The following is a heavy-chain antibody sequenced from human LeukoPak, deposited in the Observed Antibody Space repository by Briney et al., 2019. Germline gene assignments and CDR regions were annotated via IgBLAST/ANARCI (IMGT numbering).Heavy chain of an antibody. CDR3: ARIPQATPLYNFDY. V-gene: IGHV4-34*01. CDR1: GGSFSGYY. Sequence: PSETLSLTCAVYGGSFSGYYWSWIRQPPGKGLEWIGEINHSGSTNYNPSLKSRVTISVDTSKNQFSLKLSSVTAADTAVYYCARIPQATPLYNFDYWGQGTLVTVSS. J-gene: IGHJ4*02. CDR2: INHSGST. D-gene: IGHD2-21*01.